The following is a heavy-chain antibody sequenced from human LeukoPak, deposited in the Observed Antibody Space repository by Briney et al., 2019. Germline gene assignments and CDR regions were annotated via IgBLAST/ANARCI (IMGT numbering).Heavy chain of an antibody. Sequence: PSETLSLTCTVSGVSISSYYWSWIRQPPGKGLEWIGYIYYSGSTNYNPSLKSRVTISVDTSKNQFSLKLSSVTSADTAVYYCARSLYYYDSSGYHYFDYWGQGTLVTVSS. J-gene: IGHJ4*02. CDR2: IYYSGST. CDR3: ARSLYYYDSSGYHYFDY. CDR1: GVSISSYY. V-gene: IGHV4-59*01. D-gene: IGHD3-22*01.